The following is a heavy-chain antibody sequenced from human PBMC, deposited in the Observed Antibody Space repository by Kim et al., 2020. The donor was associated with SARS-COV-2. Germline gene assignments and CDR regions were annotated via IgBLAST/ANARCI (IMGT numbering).Heavy chain of an antibody. J-gene: IGHJ4*02. D-gene: IGHD3-16*01. V-gene: IGHV3-53*01. CDR2: YSGGTT. CDR3: ASGVAS. Sequence: YSGGTTFYADYVKGRFTISRDNSKNTLYLQMNSLRAEDTAVHYCASGVASWGQGTLVTVSS.